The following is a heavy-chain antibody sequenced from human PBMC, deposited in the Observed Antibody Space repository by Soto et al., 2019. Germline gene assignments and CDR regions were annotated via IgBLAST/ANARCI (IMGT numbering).Heavy chain of an antibody. J-gene: IGHJ6*02. CDR2: INPKFGDT. Sequence: QVRLVQSGAEVKEPGDSVRVSCEASGYTFTAYHIHWVRQAPGQGLEWMGWINPKFGDTGYAQDFQGRVSMTSDMSSSTVYREVSRLTSDDTAIYYCARNMDYYYGRGSGNGHGVGGQGTTVTVFS. CDR3: ARNMDYYYGRGSGNGHGV. V-gene: IGHV1-2*02. D-gene: IGHD3-10*02. CDR1: GYTFTAYH.